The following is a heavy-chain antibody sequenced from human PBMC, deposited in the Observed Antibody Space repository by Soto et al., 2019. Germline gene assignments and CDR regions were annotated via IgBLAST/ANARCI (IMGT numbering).Heavy chain of an antibody. CDR1: GFTFSSYA. V-gene: IGHV3-64D*06. D-gene: IGHD6-19*01. CDR3: VKDSRLQWLVPFGY. J-gene: IGHJ4*02. CDR2: ISSNGGST. Sequence: GGSLRLSCSASGFTFSSYAMHWVRQAPGKGLEYVSAISSNGGSTYYAGSVKGRFTISRDNSKNTLYLQMSSLRAEDTAVYYCVKDSRLQWLVPFGYWGQGTLVTVSS.